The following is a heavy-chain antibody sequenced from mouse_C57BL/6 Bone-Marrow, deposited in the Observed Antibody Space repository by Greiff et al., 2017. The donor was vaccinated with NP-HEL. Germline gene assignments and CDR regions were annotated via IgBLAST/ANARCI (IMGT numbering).Heavy chain of an antibody. Sequence: QVHVKQSGPGLVQPSQSLSITCTVSGFSLTSYGVHWVRQSPGKGLEWLGVIWSGGSTDYTAAFISRLSISKDNSKSQVFFKMNSLQADDTAIYYCARKGYYDYDGGNAMDYWGQGTSVTVSS. D-gene: IGHD2-4*01. CDR3: ARKGYYDYDGGNAMDY. J-gene: IGHJ4*01. CDR1: GFSLTSYG. CDR2: IWSGGST. V-gene: IGHV2-2*01.